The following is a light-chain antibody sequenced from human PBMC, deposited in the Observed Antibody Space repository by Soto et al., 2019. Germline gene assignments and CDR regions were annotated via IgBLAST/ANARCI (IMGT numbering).Light chain of an antibody. Sequence: DIVMTQSPDSLAASLGERATINCKSSQSVIYSSNNKNYLAWYQQKPGQPPKLLIYWASTRESGVPDRISGSGSGTDFTLTISSLQAEDVAVYYCQQYYSTPLTFGGGTKVEIK. CDR3: QQYYSTPLT. CDR2: WAS. J-gene: IGKJ4*01. V-gene: IGKV4-1*01. CDR1: QSVIYSSNNKNY.